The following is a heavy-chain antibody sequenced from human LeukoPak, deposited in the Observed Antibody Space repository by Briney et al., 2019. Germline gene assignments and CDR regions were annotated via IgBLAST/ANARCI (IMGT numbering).Heavy chain of an antibody. CDR1: GFTFSSYG. J-gene: IGHJ4*02. V-gene: IGHV3-23*01. CDR3: AKDWGWASYYFDS. D-gene: IGHD3-16*01. Sequence: GGSLRLSCGASGFTFSSYGMSWVRQAPGKGLGWVSGIRGSGDSTYYADSVKGRFTISRDNSKNTLYLQMNSLRAEDTAVYYCAKDWGWASYYFDSWGQGTLVTVSS. CDR2: IRGSGDST.